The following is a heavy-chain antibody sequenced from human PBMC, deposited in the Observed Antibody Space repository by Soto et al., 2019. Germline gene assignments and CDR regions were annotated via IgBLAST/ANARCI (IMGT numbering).Heavy chain of an antibody. D-gene: IGHD3-22*01. J-gene: IGHJ4*02. CDR3: ARVAYYYDSSGYYYGGPFDY. CDR1: GFTFSSYS. CDR2: ISSSSSTI. V-gene: IGHV3-48*02. Sequence: VGSLRLSCAASGFTFSSYSMNWVRQAPGKGLEWVSYISSSSSTIYYADSVKGRFTISRDNAKNSLYLQMNSLRDEDTAVYYCARVAYYYDSSGYYYGGPFDYWGQGTLVTVSS.